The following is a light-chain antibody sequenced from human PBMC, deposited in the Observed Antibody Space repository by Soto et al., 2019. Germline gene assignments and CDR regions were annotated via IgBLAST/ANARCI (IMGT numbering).Light chain of an antibody. CDR1: SSDIGGYNF. Sequence: QSALTQPASVSGSPGQSITISCTGTSSDIGGYNFVAWYQQHPGKAPKLMIYEVSNRPSGVSNRFSGSKSGNTASLTISGLQAKDEADYYCSSYTSSITVVFGGGTKLTVL. CDR3: SSYTSSITVV. CDR2: EVS. J-gene: IGLJ2*01. V-gene: IGLV2-14*01.